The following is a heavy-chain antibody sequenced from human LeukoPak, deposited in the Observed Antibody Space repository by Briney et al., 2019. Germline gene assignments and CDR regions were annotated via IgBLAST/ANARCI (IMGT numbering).Heavy chain of an antibody. V-gene: IGHV3-30*18. J-gene: IGHJ4*02. D-gene: IGHD3-22*01. CDR1: GFTFSSYG. Sequence: PGRSLRLSCAASGFTFSSYGMHWVRQAPGKGLEWVAVISYDGSNKYYADSVKGRFTISRDNSKNTLYLQMNSLRAEDTAVYYCAKAYYYDSSGYAREGYFYYCGQRTLVTVSS. CDR2: ISYDGSNK. CDR3: AKAYYYDSSGYAREGYFYY.